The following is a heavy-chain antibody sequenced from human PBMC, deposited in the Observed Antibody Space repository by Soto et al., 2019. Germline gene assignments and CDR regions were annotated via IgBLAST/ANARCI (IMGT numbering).Heavy chain of an antibody. CDR1: GGSISSYY. V-gene: IGHV4-59*01. CDR3: ARVSGCGNVFFDY. J-gene: IGHJ4*02. D-gene: IGHD5-12*01. CDR2: IYYSGST. Sequence: PSETLSLTCTVSGGSISSYYWSWIRQPPGKGLEWIGYIYYSGSTNYNPSLKSRVTISVDTSKNQFSLKLSSVTAADTAVYYCARVSGCGNVFFDYWGLGTLVTVSS.